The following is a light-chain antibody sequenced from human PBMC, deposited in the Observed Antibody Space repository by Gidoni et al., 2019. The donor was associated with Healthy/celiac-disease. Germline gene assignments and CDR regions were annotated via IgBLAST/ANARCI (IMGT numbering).Light chain of an antibody. Sequence: SYELTQPPSVSVSPGQTASITCSGDKLGDKYACWYQQQPGQSPVLVIYQDSKLPSGIPERFSGSNSGNTATLTISGTQAMDEADYYCQAWDSSTGVFGTGTKVTVL. J-gene: IGLJ1*01. CDR2: QDS. CDR3: QAWDSSTGV. CDR1: KLGDKY. V-gene: IGLV3-1*01.